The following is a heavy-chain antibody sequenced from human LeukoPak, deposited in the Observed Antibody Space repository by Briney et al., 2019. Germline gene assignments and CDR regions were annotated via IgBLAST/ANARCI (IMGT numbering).Heavy chain of an antibody. Sequence: SETLSLTCTVSGGSISSSSYYWGWIRQPPGEGLEWIGTIYYSGTTYYNPSLGSRVTISLGTSKNQFSLKLTSVTAADTAVYYCARRSTKENGFDFWGQGTLVTVPS. CDR3: ARRSTKENGFDF. J-gene: IGHJ4*02. D-gene: IGHD1-1*01. CDR2: IYYSGTT. V-gene: IGHV4-39*01. CDR1: GGSISSSSYY.